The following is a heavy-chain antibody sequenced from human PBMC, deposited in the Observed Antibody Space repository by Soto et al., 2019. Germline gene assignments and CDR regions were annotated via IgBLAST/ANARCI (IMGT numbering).Heavy chain of an antibody. V-gene: IGHV4-4*02. J-gene: IGHJ4*02. CDR3: ASRNPGTSVDY. CDR1: GGSFTSNNW. CDR2: IYRTGST. Sequence: SETLSLTCAVSGGSFTSNNWWTWVRQPPGQGLEWIGEIYRTGSTNYNPSLKSRVTISLDKSENQFSLKVTSLTAADTAVYYCASRNPGTSVDYWGQGTLVTVSS. D-gene: IGHD1-7*01.